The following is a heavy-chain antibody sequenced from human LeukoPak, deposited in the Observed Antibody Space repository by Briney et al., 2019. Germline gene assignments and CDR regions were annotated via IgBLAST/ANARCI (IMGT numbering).Heavy chain of an antibody. CDR3: AGHSARGYNYIDF. V-gene: IGHV4-4*08. D-gene: IGHD5-24*01. Sequence: SETLSLTCAVSGGSVKTYYWSWIRQSPERGLQWIGFIHATGSTNTFPSLKSRVTISLDTSTNQFSLRLKSVTAADTAVYYCAGHSARGYNYIDFWGRGTLVTVSS. CDR1: GGSVKTYY. J-gene: IGHJ4*02. CDR2: IHATGST.